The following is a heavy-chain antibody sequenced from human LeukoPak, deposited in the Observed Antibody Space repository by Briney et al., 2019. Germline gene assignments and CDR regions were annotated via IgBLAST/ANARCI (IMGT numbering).Heavy chain of an antibody. CDR1: GYTFTGYY. Sequence: ASVKVSCKASGYTFTGYYMHWVRQAPGQGLEWMGWINPNSGGTNYAQKFQGRVTMTRDTSISTAYMELSRLRSDDTAVYYCARDGPYCSGGSCYSRKDSNWFDPWGQGTRVTVSS. J-gene: IGHJ5*02. D-gene: IGHD2-15*01. V-gene: IGHV1-2*02. CDR3: ARDGPYCSGGSCYSRKDSNWFDP. CDR2: INPNSGGT.